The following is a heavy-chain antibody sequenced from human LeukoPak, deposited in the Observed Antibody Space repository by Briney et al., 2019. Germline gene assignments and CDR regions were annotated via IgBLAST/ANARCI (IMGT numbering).Heavy chain of an antibody. CDR3: AKTRRIAARPDY. D-gene: IGHD6-6*01. J-gene: IGHJ4*02. Sequence: PGGSLRLSCAASGFTFSDYYMSWIRQAPGKGLEWVSYISSSGSTIYYADSVKGRFTISRDNAKNSLYLQMNSLRAEDTAVYYCAKTRRIAARPDYWGQGTLVTVSS. CDR2: ISSSGSTI. CDR1: GFTFSDYY. V-gene: IGHV3-11*01.